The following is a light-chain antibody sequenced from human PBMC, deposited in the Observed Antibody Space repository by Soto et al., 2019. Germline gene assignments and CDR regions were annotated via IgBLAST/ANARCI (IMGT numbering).Light chain of an antibody. Sequence: QSVLTQPPSASGAPGQSVTISCTGTSSDVGDYFYVSWYQQHPGKPPKLLIYEVTRRPLGVPDRFSGSRSGNTASLTVSGLQADDEADYYCTSYAGNDKYVFGSGTKLTVL. CDR2: EVT. CDR3: TSYAGNDKYV. CDR1: SSDVGDYFY. J-gene: IGLJ1*01. V-gene: IGLV2-8*01.